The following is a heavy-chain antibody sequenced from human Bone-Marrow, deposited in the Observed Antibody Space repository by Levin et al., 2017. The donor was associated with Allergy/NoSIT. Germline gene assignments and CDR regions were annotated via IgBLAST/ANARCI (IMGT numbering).Heavy chain of an antibody. V-gene: IGHV3-23*01. J-gene: IGHJ4*02. CDR1: GFTVGTYA. CDR3: EGSWT. D-gene: IGHD1-1*01. CDR2: ISGGGGGT. Sequence: PGGSLRLSCAASGFTVGTYAMGWVRQSPGKPLEWVSGISGGGGGTHYADFARGRFIISRDTSKNTLSLEMNDLRVEDTAVYHCEGSWTWGQGTLVTVSS.